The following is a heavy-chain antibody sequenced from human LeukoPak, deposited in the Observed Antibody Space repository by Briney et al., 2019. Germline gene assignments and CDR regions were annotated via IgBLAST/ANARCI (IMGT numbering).Heavy chain of an antibody. V-gene: IGHV3-23*01. D-gene: IGHD1-26*01. CDR2: ISGSGSTI. CDR3: AKVVGGSYYGYYYFDY. CDR1: GFTFSSYG. J-gene: IGHJ4*02. Sequence: GGTPRLSCAASGFTFSSYGMSWVRQAPGKGLEWVSAISGSGSTIYYADSVKGRFTISRDNSKNTLYLQMNSLRAEDTAVYYCAKVVGGSYYGYYYFDYWGQGTLVTVSS.